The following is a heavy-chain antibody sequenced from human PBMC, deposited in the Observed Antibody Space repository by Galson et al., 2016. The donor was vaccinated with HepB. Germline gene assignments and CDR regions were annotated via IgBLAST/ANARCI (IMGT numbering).Heavy chain of an antibody. Sequence: CAASGFTFSTHDMHWVRQAPGKGLEWVSHIGIAGDTYYLGSVKGRFTISRENAKNSLYLQMNSLRVEDTAVYYCAGGTYSDLDYWGQGTLVTVSS. CDR3: AGGTYSDLDY. D-gene: IGHD1-26*01. V-gene: IGHV3-13*01. CDR1: GFTFSTHD. CDR2: IGIAGDT. J-gene: IGHJ4*02.